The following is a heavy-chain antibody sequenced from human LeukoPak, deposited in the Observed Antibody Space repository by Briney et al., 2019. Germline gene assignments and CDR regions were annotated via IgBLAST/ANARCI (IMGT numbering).Heavy chain of an antibody. CDR1: GFTFVSYT. J-gene: IGHJ3*02. CDR3: ARRVASANDAFDT. D-gene: IGHD6-13*01. Sequence: GGSRRLSCAASGFTFVSYTMNWVRKAPGRGLEWVSSISSGSTYIYYGDSLKGRFTISRDNAKNSLYLQMNSLRAEDTAVYYCARRVASANDAFDTWGQGTMVTVSS. V-gene: IGHV3-21*01. CDR2: ISSGSTYI.